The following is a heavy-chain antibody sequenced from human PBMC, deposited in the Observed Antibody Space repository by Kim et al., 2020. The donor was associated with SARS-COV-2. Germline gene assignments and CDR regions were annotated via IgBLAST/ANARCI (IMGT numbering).Heavy chain of an antibody. D-gene: IGHD3-10*01. V-gene: IGHV3-23*01. CDR2: ITGGGRT. CDR1: GFTSSDWA. Sequence: GGSLRLSCGASGFTSSDWAMSWVRQAPGKGLEWVSVITGGGRTFYADSVKGRFSVSRDDSKNTLYLEMNSLRGDDTAVYYCARDLRTWGSGSYYAWYFDLWGRGTLVTVSS. CDR3: ARDLRTWGSGSYYAWYFDL. J-gene: IGHJ2*01.